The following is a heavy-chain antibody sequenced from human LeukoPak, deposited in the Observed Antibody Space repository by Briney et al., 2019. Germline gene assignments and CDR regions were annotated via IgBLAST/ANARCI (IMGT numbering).Heavy chain of an antibody. V-gene: IGHV3-20*04. CDR3: ARVCNCDGSGSYYRVGDFDY. CDR2: INWNGGST. J-gene: IGHJ4*02. Sequence: GGSLRLSCAASGFTFDDYGMSWVRQAPGKGLEWVSGINWNGGSTGYADSVKGRFTISRDNAKNSLYLQMNSLRAEDTALYYCARVCNCDGSGSYYRVGDFDYWGQGTLVTVSS. D-gene: IGHD3-10*01. CDR1: GFTFDDYG.